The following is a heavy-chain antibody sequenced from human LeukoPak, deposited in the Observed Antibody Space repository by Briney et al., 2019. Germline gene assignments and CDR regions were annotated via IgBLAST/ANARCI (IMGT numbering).Heavy chain of an antibody. CDR3: ARDNGYCSGGSCYLLDY. V-gene: IGHV1-69*05. J-gene: IGHJ4*02. CDR2: IIPIFGTA. CDR1: RGTFSSYA. Sequence: ASVKVSCKASRGTFSSYAISWVRQAPGQGLEWMGGIIPIFGTANYAQKFQGRVTITTDESTSTAYMELSSLRSEDTAVYYCARDNGYCSGGSCYLLDYWGQGTLVTVS. D-gene: IGHD2-15*01.